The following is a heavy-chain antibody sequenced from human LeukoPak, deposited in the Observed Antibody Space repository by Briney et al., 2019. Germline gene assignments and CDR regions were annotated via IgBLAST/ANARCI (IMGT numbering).Heavy chain of an antibody. V-gene: IGHV3-7*01. CDR1: GFTFSSYW. CDR2: IKQDGSET. CDR3: ARPPNWNHGSYFDY. J-gene: IGHJ4*02. Sequence: GGSLRLSCAASGFTFSSYWMSWVRQAPGKGLEWVANIKQDGSETYYVDSVKGRFTISRDNAKNSLYLQMNSLRAEDTAVYHCARPPNWNHGSYFDYWGQGTLVTVSS. D-gene: IGHD1-14*01.